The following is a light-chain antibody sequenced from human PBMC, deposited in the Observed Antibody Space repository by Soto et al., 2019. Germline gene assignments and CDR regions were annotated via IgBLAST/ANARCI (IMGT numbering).Light chain of an antibody. Sequence: DIQMTQSPSTLSASVGDRVTITCRTSQSISNWLAWYQQKPGKAPKLLIYKASSLESGVPSRFGGSGSGTEFTLTISSLQPEDFATYYCQQYNSSFGQGTKVEIK. J-gene: IGKJ1*01. V-gene: IGKV1-5*03. CDR2: KAS. CDR1: QSISNW. CDR3: QQYNSS.